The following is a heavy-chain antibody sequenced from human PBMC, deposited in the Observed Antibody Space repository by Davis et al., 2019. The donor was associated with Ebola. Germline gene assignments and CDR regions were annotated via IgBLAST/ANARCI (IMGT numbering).Heavy chain of an antibody. CDR2: IYYSGST. J-gene: IGHJ4*02. CDR1: GGSISGYY. V-gene: IGHV4-59*01. Sequence: MPSETLSLTCTVSGGSISGYYWSWIRQPPGKGLEWIGYIYYSGSTSYNPSLKSRVTISVDTSKNQFSLKLSSVTAADTAVYYCARGASWLPVDYWGQGTLVTVSS. D-gene: IGHD5-12*01. CDR3: ARGASWLPVDY.